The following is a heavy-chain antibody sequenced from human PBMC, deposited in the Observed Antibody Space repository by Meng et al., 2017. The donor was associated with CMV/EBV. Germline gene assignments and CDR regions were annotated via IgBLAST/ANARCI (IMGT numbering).Heavy chain of an antibody. J-gene: IGHJ6*02. V-gene: IGHV1-58*01. CDR1: GFTFTSSE. CDR3: AAASNGGSSSWVGHYYYSGMYV. Sequence: SVKVSCKASGFTFTSSEVQWVREARGQRLEWIGWIVVGRGNTNDAQKFKERVTITRDMSPSTAYMELSSLRSEDTAVYYCAAASNGGSSSWVGHYYYSGMYVWGQGTTVTVSS. D-gene: IGHD6-13*01. CDR2: IVVGRGNT.